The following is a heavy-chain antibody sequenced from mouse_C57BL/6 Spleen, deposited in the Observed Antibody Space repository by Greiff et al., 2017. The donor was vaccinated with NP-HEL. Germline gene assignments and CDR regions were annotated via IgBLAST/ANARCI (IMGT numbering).Heavy chain of an antibody. D-gene: IGHD2-3*01. Sequence: QVQLKESGPGLVQPSQSLSITCTVSGFSLTSYGVHWVRQSPGKGLEWLGVIWRGGSTDYNAAFMSRLSITKDNSKSQVFFKMNSLQADDTAIYYCAKQGLYDGYHLSYFDYWGQGTTLTVSS. CDR1: GFSLTSYG. CDR3: AKQGLYDGYHLSYFDY. J-gene: IGHJ2*01. CDR2: IWRGGST. V-gene: IGHV2-5*01.